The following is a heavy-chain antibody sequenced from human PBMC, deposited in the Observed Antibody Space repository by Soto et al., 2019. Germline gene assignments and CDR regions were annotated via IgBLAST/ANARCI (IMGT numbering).Heavy chain of an antibody. CDR1: GFTFNTSW. CDR3: VSWAGSSY. D-gene: IGHD3-10*01. Sequence: EVQLVESGGGLVQPGGSLRLSCAASGFTFNTSWMSWVRRAPGKGLEWVAHMNQHGSEKYYVDSVKGRFTISGDDAKNSLYLQMNSLGAEDTAVYYCVSWAGSSYWGQGTPVTVSS. CDR2: MNQHGSEK. V-gene: IGHV3-7*05. J-gene: IGHJ4*02.